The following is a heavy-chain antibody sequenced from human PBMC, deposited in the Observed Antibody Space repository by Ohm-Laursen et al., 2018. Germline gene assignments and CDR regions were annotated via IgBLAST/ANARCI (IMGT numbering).Heavy chain of an antibody. D-gene: IGHD3-22*01. CDR3: AKDHSTSDDSSGYYYPFDY. CDR2: ISYDGSNK. V-gene: IGHV3-30*18. CDR1: GFTFSSYG. Sequence: SLRLSCAASGFTFSSYGMHWVRQAPGKGLEWVAVISYDGSNKYYADSVKGRFTISRDNSRNTLYLQINSLRAEDTAIYYCAKDHSTSDDSSGYYYPFDYWGQGTLVTVSS. J-gene: IGHJ4*02.